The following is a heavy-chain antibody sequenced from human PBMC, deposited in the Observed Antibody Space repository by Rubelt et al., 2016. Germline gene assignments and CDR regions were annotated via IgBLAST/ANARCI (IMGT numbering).Heavy chain of an antibody. D-gene: IGHD6-13*01. CDR2: ISYDGRNK. CDR3: AREAAGQDFDY. Sequence: FTFSSCHMHWVRQAPGKGLEWVALISYDGRNKHYADSVKGRFTISRDNSKNTLDLQMNSLTSEDTAVYYCAREAAGQDFDYWGQGTLVTVSS. CDR1: FTFSSCH. J-gene: IGHJ4*02. V-gene: IGHV3-30*03.